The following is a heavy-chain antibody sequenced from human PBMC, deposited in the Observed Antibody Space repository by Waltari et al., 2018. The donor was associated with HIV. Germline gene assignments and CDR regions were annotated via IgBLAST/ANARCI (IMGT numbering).Heavy chain of an antibody. D-gene: IGHD2-2*02. V-gene: IGHV3-30*02. CDR1: GFTFSSFG. CDR2: IRYDGSSK. J-gene: IGHJ5*02. CDR3: AKDGDPYCSITSCYSDNWFDT. Sequence: QVQLVASGGGVVQPGGSLRLSCAASGFTFSSFGMHWVRQAPGKGLEWVAFIRYDGSSKYSADPVKGRFAISRDNSKNTVSLQMNRLRAEDTAIYYCAKDGDPYCSITSCYSDNWFDTWGQGTPVTVSS.